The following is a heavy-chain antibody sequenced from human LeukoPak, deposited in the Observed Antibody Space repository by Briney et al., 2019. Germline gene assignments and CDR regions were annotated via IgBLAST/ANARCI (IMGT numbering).Heavy chain of an antibody. Sequence: NPSETLSLTCTASGGSISSSSYYWGWIRQPPGKGLEWIGSIYYSGSTYYNPSLKSRVTISVDTSKNQFSLKLSSVTAADTAVYYCARDGPTGRAFDYWGQGTLVTVSS. CDR2: IYYSGST. V-gene: IGHV4-39*02. D-gene: IGHD1-1*01. CDR3: ARDGPTGRAFDY. J-gene: IGHJ4*02. CDR1: GGSISSSSYY.